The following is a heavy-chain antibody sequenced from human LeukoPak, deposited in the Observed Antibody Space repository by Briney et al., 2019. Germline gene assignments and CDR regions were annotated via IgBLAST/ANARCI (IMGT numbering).Heavy chain of an antibody. CDR3: ARGGYCTNGVCYNWFDP. Sequence: ASVKASCKASGYTFTGYYMHWVRQAPGQGLEWMGWINPNSGGTNYAQKFQGRVTMTRDTSISTAYMELSRLRSDDTAVYYCARGGYCTNGVCYNWFDPWGQGTLVTVSS. D-gene: IGHD2-8*01. CDR1: GYTFTGYY. CDR2: INPNSGGT. J-gene: IGHJ5*02. V-gene: IGHV1-2*02.